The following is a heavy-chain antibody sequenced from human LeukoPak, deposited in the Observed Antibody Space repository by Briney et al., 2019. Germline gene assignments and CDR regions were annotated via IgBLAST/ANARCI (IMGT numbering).Heavy chain of an antibody. CDR1: GFTFSSYA. Sequence: PGRSLRLSCAASGFTFSSYAMHWVRQAPGKGLEWVAVISYDGSNKYYADSVKGRFTISRDNSKNTPYLQMNSLRAEDTAVYYCARENGFDYWGQGTLVTVSS. CDR2: ISYDGSNK. V-gene: IGHV3-30*04. D-gene: IGHD2-8*01. CDR3: ARENGFDY. J-gene: IGHJ4*02.